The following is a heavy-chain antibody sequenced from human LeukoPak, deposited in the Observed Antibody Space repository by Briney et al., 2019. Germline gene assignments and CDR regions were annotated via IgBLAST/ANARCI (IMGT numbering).Heavy chain of an antibody. CDR2: ISGSGSS. J-gene: IGHJ4*02. CDR3: ARGEQLWLPNFNY. Sequence: SETLSLTCAGYGGSFSGYYWSWIRQPPGKGLEWIGEISGSGSSNYNPSPESRVTITVETSSNDFSVLRSLGTAAETAVYYCARGEQLWLPNFNYWGQGTLVTVSS. V-gene: IGHV4-34*01. CDR1: GGSFSGYY. D-gene: IGHD5-18*01.